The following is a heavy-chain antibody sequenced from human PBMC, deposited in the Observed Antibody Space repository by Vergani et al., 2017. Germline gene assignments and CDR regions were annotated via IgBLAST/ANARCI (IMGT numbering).Heavy chain of an antibody. CDR3: ARGEGYCIRTSSYFDY. CDR2: IWYDESNK. J-gene: IGHJ4*01. Sequence: QVQLVESGGGVVQPGRSLRLSCAASGFTFSSSGMHWVRQAPGKGLEWVAIIWYDESNKYYADSVKGRFTISRDNSKNTLYLQMNSLRAEDTAVYYCARGEGYCIRTSSYFDYWGHGTLVTVS. D-gene: IGHD2-2*01. CDR1: GFTFSSSG. V-gene: IGHV3-33*01.